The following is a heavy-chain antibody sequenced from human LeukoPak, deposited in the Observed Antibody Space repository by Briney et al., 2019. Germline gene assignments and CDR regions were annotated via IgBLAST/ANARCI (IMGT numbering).Heavy chain of an antibody. CDR2: IIPILGIA. V-gene: IGHV1-69*04. CDR1: GGTFSSYA. CDR3: ARGLIPQEDYDFWSGYNDY. J-gene: IGHJ4*02. D-gene: IGHD3-3*01. Sequence: SVKVSCKASGGTFSSYAISWVRQAPGQGLEWMGRIIPILGIANYAQKFQGRVTITADKSTSTAYMELSSLRSEDTAVYYCARGLIPQEDYDFWSGYNDYWGQGTLVTVSS.